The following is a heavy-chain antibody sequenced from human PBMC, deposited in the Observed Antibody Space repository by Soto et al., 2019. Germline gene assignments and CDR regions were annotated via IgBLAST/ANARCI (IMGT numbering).Heavy chain of an antibody. CDR2: IKEDGSEK. CDR3: VRGHYGMDV. CDR1: GFTFSNHW. J-gene: IGHJ6*02. V-gene: IGHV3-7*03. Sequence: GGSLRLSCVASGFTFSNHWISWGRQAPGKGLEWVANIKEDGSEKYYMDSVKGRFTISRDNGETSVYLQMNSMRAEATAVYYCVRGHYGMDVWGQGTTVTVSS.